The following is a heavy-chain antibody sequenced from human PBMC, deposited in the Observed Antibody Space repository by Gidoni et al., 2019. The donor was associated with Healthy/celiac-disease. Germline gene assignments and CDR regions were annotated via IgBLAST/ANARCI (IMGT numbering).Heavy chain of an antibody. D-gene: IGHD2-8*01. CDR2: ISYDGSNK. CDR3: ASASEVYAIDY. CDR1: GVTFSSYA. Sequence: QVQLVESGGGVVQPGRSLRLSCAASGVTFSSYARHGVRQAPGKGLAWVAVISYDGSNKYYADSVKGRFPISRDNSKNTLYLQMNSLRAEDTAVYYCASASEVYAIDYWGQGTLVTVSS. J-gene: IGHJ4*02. V-gene: IGHV3-30*01.